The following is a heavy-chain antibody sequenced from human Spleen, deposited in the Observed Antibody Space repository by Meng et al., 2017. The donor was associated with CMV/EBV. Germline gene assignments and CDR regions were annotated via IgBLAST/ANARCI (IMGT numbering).Heavy chain of an antibody. D-gene: IGHD3-3*01. CDR1: GYTFIDYY. CDR3: ARDRSDFWSGYSLGYYYYGMDV. Sequence: ASVKVSCKASGYTFIDYYMHWVRQAPGQGLEWMGIINPSSSRTTYAQKFQGRATMTRDTSTSTVYMELSSLRSEDTAVYYCARDRSDFWSGYSLGYYYYGMDVWGQGTTVTVSS. CDR2: INPSSSRT. V-gene: IGHV1-46*01. J-gene: IGHJ6*02.